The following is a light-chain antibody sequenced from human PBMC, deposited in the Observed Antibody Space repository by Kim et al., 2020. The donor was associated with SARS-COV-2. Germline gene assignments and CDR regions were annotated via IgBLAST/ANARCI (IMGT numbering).Light chain of an antibody. CDR3: QQLNSYPRT. CDR1: QDIRSY. J-gene: IGKJ1*01. Sequence: DIQLTQSPSFLSASVGDRVTITCRASQDIRSYLAWFQQKPGKAPKPLIYSVSTLQSGVPSRFSGSGSGTEFTLTISSLQPEDFATYYCQQLNSYPRTFGQGTKVDIK. V-gene: IGKV1-9*01. CDR2: SVS.